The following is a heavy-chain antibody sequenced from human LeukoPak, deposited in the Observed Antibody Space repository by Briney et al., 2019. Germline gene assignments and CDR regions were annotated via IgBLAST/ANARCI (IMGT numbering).Heavy chain of an antibody. J-gene: IGHJ4*02. D-gene: IGHD2-2*01. CDR1: GFTFSSYA. V-gene: IGHV3-23*01. Sequence: PGGSLRLSCAASGFTFSSYAMSWVRQAPGKGLEWVSAISGSGGSTYYADSVKGRFTISRDNSKNTLYLQMNSLRAEDTAVYYCAEVPICSSTSCYARGTINYFDYWGQGTLVTVSS. CDR3: AEVPICSSTSCYARGTINYFDY. CDR2: ISGSGGST.